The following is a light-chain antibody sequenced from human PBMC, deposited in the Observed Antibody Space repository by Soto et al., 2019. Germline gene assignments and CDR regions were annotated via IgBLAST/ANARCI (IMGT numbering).Light chain of an antibody. CDR3: QQRSNWPLS. J-gene: IGKJ2*01. V-gene: IGKV3-11*01. CDR2: DAF. Sequence: EIGLTQSQATLSLSPGERATRTCRASQSVSSNLAWYQQKPGQAPRLLIYDAFNRATGIPARFSGSGSGTDFTLTISSLEPEDFAVYYCQQRSNWPLSFGQGTKLEIK. CDR1: QSVSSN.